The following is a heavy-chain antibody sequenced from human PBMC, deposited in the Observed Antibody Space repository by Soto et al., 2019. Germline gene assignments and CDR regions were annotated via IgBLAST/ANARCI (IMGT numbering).Heavy chain of an antibody. V-gene: IGHV4-39*01. CDR2: NSDRQSI. CDR1: ARSISIDTYD. Sequence: PSETLSLTCTLSARSISIDTYDWGWPRQYAEKGLEWIASNSDRQSIHYNPTLKSRLIIAADTTKSQSSLKLSSLPAAPTAVYYCVRFSPPPYSDALTDYTDAFAFWGQGTLVTVSS. CDR3: VRFSPPPYSDALTDYTDAFAF. J-gene: IGHJ4*02. D-gene: IGHD3-9*01.